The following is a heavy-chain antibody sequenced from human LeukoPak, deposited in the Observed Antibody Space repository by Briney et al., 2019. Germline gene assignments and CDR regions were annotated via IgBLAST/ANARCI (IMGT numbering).Heavy chain of an antibody. D-gene: IGHD6-13*01. V-gene: IGHV4-4*02. CDR2: IHHSGTA. CDR3: GRVSNSWYSLYG. J-gene: IGHJ6*01. Sequence: SGTLSLTCAVSGASISTINWWTWVRQPPGKGLEWIGDIHHSGTANYNPSLKSRVNISLDKSTNQFSLKLSFRAAADTALYLCGRVSNSWYSLYGWGQGAPVT. CDR1: GASISTINW.